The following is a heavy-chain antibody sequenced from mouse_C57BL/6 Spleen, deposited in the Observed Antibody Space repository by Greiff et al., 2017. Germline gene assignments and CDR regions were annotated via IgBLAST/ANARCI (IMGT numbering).Heavy chain of an antibody. Sequence: VQLQQSGAELVRPGASVKLSCKASGYTFTDYYINWVKQRPGQGLEWIARIYPGSGNTYYNEKFKGKATLTAEKSSSTAYMQLSSLTSEDSAVYFCARNYGSTEKNYAMDYWGQGTSVTVAS. D-gene: IGHD1-1*01. CDR3: ARNYGSTEKNYAMDY. V-gene: IGHV1-76*01. J-gene: IGHJ4*01. CDR2: IYPGSGNT. CDR1: GYTFTDYY.